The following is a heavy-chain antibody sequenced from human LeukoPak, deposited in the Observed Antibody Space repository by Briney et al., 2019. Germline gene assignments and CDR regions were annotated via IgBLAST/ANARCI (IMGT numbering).Heavy chain of an antibody. V-gene: IGHV3-30*02. D-gene: IGHD5-12*01. CDR3: ARESKYSGYPFDY. CDR1: GFVFTDYG. Sequence: GGSLRLSCAASGFVFTDYGMHWVRQAPGKGLEWVSFIRYDGSDKYYLDSVKGRFTISRDNAKNTLYLQMNSLRAEDTAVYYCARESKYSGYPFDYRGQGTLVTVSS. CDR2: IRYDGSDK. J-gene: IGHJ4*02.